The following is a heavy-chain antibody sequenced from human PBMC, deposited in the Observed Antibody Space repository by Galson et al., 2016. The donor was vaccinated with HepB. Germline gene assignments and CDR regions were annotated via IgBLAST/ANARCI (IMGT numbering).Heavy chain of an antibody. CDR3: ARDHIAVAAMDV. CDR1: GGTFSSYA. V-gene: IGHV1-69*13. J-gene: IGHJ6*03. CDR2: IIPIFGTA. D-gene: IGHD6-19*01. Sequence: SVKVSCKASGGTFSSYAIYWVRQAPGQGLEWMGGIIPIFGTANYAQKFQGRVTITADESTSTAYMELSSLRSEDTAMYYCARDHIAVAAMDVWGKGTTVTGAS.